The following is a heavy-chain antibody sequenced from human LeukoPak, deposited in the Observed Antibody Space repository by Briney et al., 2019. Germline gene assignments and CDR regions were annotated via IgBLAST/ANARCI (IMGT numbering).Heavy chain of an antibody. J-gene: IGHJ4*02. D-gene: IGHD1-26*01. V-gene: IGHV1-69*13. CDR3: ARGGGNYFDSAIDY. CDR1: GGTFSSYA. Sequence: SVKVSCKASGGTFSSYAISWVRQAPGQGLEWMGGIIPIFGTANYAQKFQGRVTITADESTSTAYIELSSLRSEDTAVYYCARGGGNYFDSAIDYWGQGTLVTVSS. CDR2: IIPIFGTA.